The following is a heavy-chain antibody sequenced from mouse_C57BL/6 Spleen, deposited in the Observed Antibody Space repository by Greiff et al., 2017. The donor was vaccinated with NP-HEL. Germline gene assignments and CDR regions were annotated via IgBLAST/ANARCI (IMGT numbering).Heavy chain of an antibody. D-gene: IGHD1-1*01. CDR2: IYPGSGST. V-gene: IGHV1-55*01. CDR3: ARKSGRWGAMDY. J-gene: IGHJ4*01. Sequence: VQLQQPGAELVKPGASVKMSCKASGYTFTSYWITWVKQRPGQGLEWIGDIYPGSGSTNYNEKFKSKATLTVDTSSSTAYMQLSSLTSEDAAVYYCARKSGRWGAMDYWGQGTSVTVSS. CDR1: GYTFTSYW.